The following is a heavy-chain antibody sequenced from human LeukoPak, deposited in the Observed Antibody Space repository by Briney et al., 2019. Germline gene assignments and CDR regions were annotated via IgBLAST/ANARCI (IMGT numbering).Heavy chain of an antibody. Sequence: GASVKVSCKASGYTFTSYDINWVRQAPGQGLEWMGWMNPNTGNTGYAQKFQGRVTMTRDASISTAYMELSSLKSEDTAVYFCAGGSWKLVLWGQGVLVTVSS. CDR3: AGGSWKLVL. CDR2: MNPNTGNT. J-gene: IGHJ4*02. D-gene: IGHD2-15*01. CDR1: GYTFTSYD. V-gene: IGHV1-8*01.